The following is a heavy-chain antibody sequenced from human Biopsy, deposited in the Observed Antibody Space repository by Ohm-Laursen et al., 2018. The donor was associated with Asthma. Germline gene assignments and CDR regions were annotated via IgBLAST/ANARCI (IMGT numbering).Heavy chain of an antibody. CDR3: ARASYDILTGYYNYFDY. CDR2: ISKDASTQ. V-gene: IGHV3-30*01. D-gene: IGHD3-9*01. J-gene: IGHJ4*02. CDR1: GFTFDDFA. Sequence: SLRLSCAASGFTFDDFAIHWVRQAPGKGLEWVGVISKDASTQDYADSVKGRFTISRDNSKNTLYLQMNSLRSEDTAVYYCARASYDILTGYYNYFDYWGQGTLVTVSS.